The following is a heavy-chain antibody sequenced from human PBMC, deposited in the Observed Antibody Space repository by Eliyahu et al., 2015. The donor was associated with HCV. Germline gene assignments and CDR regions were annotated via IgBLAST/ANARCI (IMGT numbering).Heavy chain of an antibody. J-gene: IGHJ6*02. Sequence: EVQLVESGGGLVQPGRSLRLSCTASGFTFGDYAMSWFRQXPGKGLEWVGFIRSKTYGGTTENAAXVKGRFTISRDDSKSIAYLEMNSLKTEDTAVYYCTRVLGDYDIWSGYDHYYYYGMDVWGQGTTVTVSS. V-gene: IGHV3-49*03. CDR3: TRVLGDYDIWSGYDHYYYYGMDV. D-gene: IGHD3-3*01. CDR2: IRSKTYGGTT. CDR1: GFTFGDYA.